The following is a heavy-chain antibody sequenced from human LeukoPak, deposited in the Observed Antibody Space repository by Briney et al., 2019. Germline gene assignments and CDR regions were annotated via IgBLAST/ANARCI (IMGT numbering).Heavy chain of an antibody. J-gene: IGHJ6*03. V-gene: IGHV7-4-1*02. CDR2: INTNTGNP. Sequence: GASVKVSCKASGYTFTSYAMNWVRQAPGQGLEWMGWINTNTGNPTYAQGFTGRFVFSLDTSVSTAYLQISSLKAEDTAVYYCARDSIAVAGTGQYYYYYMDVWGKGTTVTVSS. D-gene: IGHD6-19*01. CDR1: GYTFTSYA. CDR3: ARDSIAVAGTGQYYYYYMDV.